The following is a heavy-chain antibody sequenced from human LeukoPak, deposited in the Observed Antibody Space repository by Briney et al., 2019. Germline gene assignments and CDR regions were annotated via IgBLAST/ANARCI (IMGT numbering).Heavy chain of an antibody. J-gene: IGHJ4*02. CDR2: ISGTTSGT. CDR3: AKLAAAGGGY. V-gene: IGHV3-23*01. D-gene: IGHD6-13*01. CDR1: GFTFSTCA. Sequence: GGSLRLSCAASGFTFSTCAMSWVRQAPGKGLEWVSGISGTTSGTYYADSVKGRFTISRDNSKNTLFLQVNSLRAEDTAVYYCAKLAAAGGGYWGQGTLVTVSS.